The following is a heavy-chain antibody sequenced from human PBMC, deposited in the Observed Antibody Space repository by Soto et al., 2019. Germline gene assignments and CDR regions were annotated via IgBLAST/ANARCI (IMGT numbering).Heavy chain of an antibody. Sequence: EVQLVESGGGLIQPGGSLRLSCAVSGFTVSNNYMSWVRQAPGKGLEGVSVIYSGGYTAYGDSVKGRFTISRDNSKKPLYLPRNSLRADATALFFGATPGGGGGYWGQGTLVTVSS. CDR2: IYSGGYT. CDR3: ATPGGGGGY. V-gene: IGHV3-53*01. D-gene: IGHD3-10*01. J-gene: IGHJ4*02. CDR1: GFTVSNNY.